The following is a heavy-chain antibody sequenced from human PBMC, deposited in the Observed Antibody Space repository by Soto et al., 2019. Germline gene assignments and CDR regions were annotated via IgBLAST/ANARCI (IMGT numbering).Heavy chain of an antibody. Sequence: QVQLQESGPGLVKPSQTLSLTCTVSGGSISSGGYYWSWIRQPPGKGLEWIGYIYYSGSTYYNPSLTSRVTISVDTSKNQFSLKLSSVTAADTAVYYCARNDVEMAHFDYWGQGTLVTVSS. CDR1: GGSISSGGYY. D-gene: IGHD1-1*01. CDR2: IYYSGST. J-gene: IGHJ4*02. CDR3: ARNDVEMAHFDY. V-gene: IGHV4-31*03.